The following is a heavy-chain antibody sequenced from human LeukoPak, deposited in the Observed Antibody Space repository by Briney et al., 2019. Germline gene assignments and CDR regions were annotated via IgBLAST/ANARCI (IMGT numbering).Heavy chain of an antibody. V-gene: IGHV4-34*01. CDR1: GGSFSGYY. D-gene: IGHD3-10*01. CDR3: ARRGRYWDLISY. CDR2: INHSGST. Sequence: PSETLSLTCAVYGGSFSGYYWSWIRQPPGKGLEWIGEINHSGSTNYNPSLKSRVTISVDTSKNQFSLKLSSVTAADTAVYYCARRGRYWDLISYWGQGTLVTVSS. J-gene: IGHJ4*02.